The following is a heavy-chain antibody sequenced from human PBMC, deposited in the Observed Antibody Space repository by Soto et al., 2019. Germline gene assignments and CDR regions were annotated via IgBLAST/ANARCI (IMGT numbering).Heavy chain of an antibody. CDR1: GGSISSYY. V-gene: IGHV4-59*01. CDR2: IYYSGST. J-gene: IGHJ4*02. CDR3: ARTYGDYVFDY. D-gene: IGHD4-17*01. Sequence: QVQLQESGPGLVKPSETLSLTCTVSGGSISSYYWSWIRQPPGKGLEWIGSIYYSGSTNYSPSLKSRVTISVDTSKNQFSLKLSSVTAADTAVYYCARTYGDYVFDYWGQGTRVTVSS.